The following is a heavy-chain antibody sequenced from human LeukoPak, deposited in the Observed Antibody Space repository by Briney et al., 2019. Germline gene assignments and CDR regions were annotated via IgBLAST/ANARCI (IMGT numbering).Heavy chain of an antibody. D-gene: IGHD4-23*01. J-gene: IGHJ4*02. CDR1: GFTFSSYS. CDR3: AIQKYGGNSGYFDY. V-gene: IGHV3-21*01. Sequence: PGRTLRLSCAASGFTFSSYSMNWVRQATGKGLEWVSSISSSSSYIYYTDSVKGRFTISRDNAKNSLHLQMNSLRAEDTAVYYCAIQKYGGNSGYFDYWGQGTLVTVSS. CDR2: ISSSSSYI.